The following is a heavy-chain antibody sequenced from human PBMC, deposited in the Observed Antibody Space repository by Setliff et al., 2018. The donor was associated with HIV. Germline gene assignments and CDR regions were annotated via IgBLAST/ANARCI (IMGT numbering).Heavy chain of an antibody. CDR3: ARAPTDHYDPTRLGDGLDI. CDR2: FYTGTT. CDR1: GASIRNYY. D-gene: IGHD3-22*01. J-gene: IGHJ3*02. V-gene: IGHV4-4*08. Sequence: SEPFLTCTVSGASIRNYYWSWIRQAPGRGLEWLGFFYTGTTYYNPSLKSRVTISVDTSKKQISLKVKSVTAADTAVYYCARAPTDHYDPTRLGDGLDIWGQGTMVTVSS.